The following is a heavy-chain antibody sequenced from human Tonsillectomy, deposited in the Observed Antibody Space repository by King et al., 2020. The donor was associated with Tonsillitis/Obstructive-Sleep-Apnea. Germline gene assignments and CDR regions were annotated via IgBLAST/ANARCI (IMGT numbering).Heavy chain of an antibody. D-gene: IGHD2-15*01. CDR2: INHSGST. J-gene: IGHJ5*02. CDR3: ARRVVVVAATVFDP. Sequence: VQLQQWGAGLLKPSETLSLTCAVYGGSFSGYYWSWIRQPPGKGLEWIGEINHSGSTNYNPSLKSRVTISVDTSKNQFSLNLSSVTAADTAVYYCARRVVVVAATVFDPWGQGTLVTVSS. V-gene: IGHV4-34*01. CDR1: GGSFSGYY.